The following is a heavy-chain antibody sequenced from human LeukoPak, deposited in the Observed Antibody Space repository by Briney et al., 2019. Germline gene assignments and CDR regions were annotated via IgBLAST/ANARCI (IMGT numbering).Heavy chain of an antibody. D-gene: IGHD1-26*01. CDR2: IKSGGSST. V-gene: IGHV3-74*01. CDR1: GFTFSSYW. J-gene: IGHJ4*02. CDR3: AIQGGTVY. Sequence: PGGSLTLSCAASGFTFSSYWMHWVRQAPGKGLVWVSRIKSGGSSTSYADSAEGRFTISRVNAKNTLYLQMSRLSAEATAVYYCAIQGGTVYWGQGTLVTVSS.